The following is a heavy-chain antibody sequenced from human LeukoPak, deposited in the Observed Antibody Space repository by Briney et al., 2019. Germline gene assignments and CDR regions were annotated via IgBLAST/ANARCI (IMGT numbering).Heavy chain of an antibody. CDR1: GGSISSSSYY. J-gene: IGHJ4*02. Sequence: SETLSLTCTVPGGSISSSSYYWGWIRQPPGKGLEWLGSIYYSGSTYYNPSLKSRVTISVDTSKNQFSLKLSSVTAADTAVYYCARHRRKVATITTFDYWGQGTLVTVSS. CDR3: ARHRRKVATITTFDY. D-gene: IGHD5-24*01. V-gene: IGHV4-39*01. CDR2: IYYSGST.